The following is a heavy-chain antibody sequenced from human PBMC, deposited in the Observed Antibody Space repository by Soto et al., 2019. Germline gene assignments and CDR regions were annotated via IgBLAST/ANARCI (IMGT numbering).Heavy chain of an antibody. CDR1: GGSISSGGYY. Sequence: QVQLQESGPGLVKPSQTLSLTCTVSGGSISSGGYYWSWIRQHPGKGLEWIGYIYYSGSTYYNPSXXIRVTISVDTXXNXFXXKLSSVTAADTAVYYCARGSTIFGVVPPNYYGMDVWGQGTTVTVSS. CDR2: IYYSGST. D-gene: IGHD3-3*01. CDR3: ARGSTIFGVVPPNYYGMDV. V-gene: IGHV4-31*03. J-gene: IGHJ6*02.